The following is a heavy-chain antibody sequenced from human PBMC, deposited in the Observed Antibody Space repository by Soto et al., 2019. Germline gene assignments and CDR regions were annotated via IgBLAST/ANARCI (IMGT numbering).Heavy chain of an antibody. CDR2: ISAAGDP. CDR3: ARTDRDFYGLDV. Sequence: EVQLVESGGGLVQPGGSLRLSCEASGFTFRNYDMHWVRQGTGKGLEWVSGISAAGDPDYADSVERRFTISRENAQNSFFLQMNSLRVGDTAVYYCARTDRDFYGLDVWGQGTTVIVSS. CDR1: GFTFRNYD. J-gene: IGHJ6*02. V-gene: IGHV3-13*05.